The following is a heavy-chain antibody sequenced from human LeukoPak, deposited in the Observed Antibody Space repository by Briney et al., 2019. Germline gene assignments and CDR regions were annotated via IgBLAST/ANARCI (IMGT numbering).Heavy chain of an antibody. CDR2: ISPGGGTI. D-gene: IGHD6-25*01. V-gene: IGHV3-23*01. J-gene: IGHJ4*02. CDR3: AKATAATTYFDH. Sequence: GGSLRLSCAVSGFTFSNFAMSWVRQTPGKGLEWVSAISPGGGTIFYADSVKGRFAVSRDNSANTLYLQINNLRAEDTAVYYCAKATAATTYFDHWAREPGSPSP. CDR1: GFTFSNFA.